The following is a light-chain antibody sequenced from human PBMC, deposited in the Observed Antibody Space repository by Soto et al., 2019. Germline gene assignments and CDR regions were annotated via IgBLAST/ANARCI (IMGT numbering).Light chain of an antibody. J-gene: IGLJ2*01. CDR1: NIGSKS. CDR3: QVWDSSSDRDVV. Sequence: SYELTQPPSVSVAPGKTARITCGGNNIGSKSVHWYQQKPGQAPVLVISYDSDRPSGIPERFSGSNSGNTATLTISRVEAVDEADYYCQVWDSSSDRDVVFGGGTKLTVL. CDR2: YDS. V-gene: IGLV3-21*04.